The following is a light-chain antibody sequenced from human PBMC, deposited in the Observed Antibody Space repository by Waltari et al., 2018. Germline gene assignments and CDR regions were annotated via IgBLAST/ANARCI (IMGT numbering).Light chain of an antibody. CDR2: GAS. Sequence: TLSFSPGERATLSCRASQSVASPYLAWYQQKPGQSPRLLIYGASSRATGIPDRFSGSGSGTDFTLTITRLEPEDFAVYYCQQYGGSPNTFGQGTKLEI. J-gene: IGKJ2*01. CDR1: QSVASPY. CDR3: QQYGGSPNT. V-gene: IGKV3-20*01.